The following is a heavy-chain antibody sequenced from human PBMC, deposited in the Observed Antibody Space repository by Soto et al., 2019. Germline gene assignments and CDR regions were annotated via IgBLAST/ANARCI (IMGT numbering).Heavy chain of an antibody. CDR1: GYTFINFF. CDR3: TRAGASDWNYVSTSS. D-gene: IGHD1-7*01. V-gene: IGHV1-2*02. J-gene: IGHJ4*02. CDR2: VNPSSGDT. Sequence: ASVKVSCKASGYTFINFFIQWVRQAPGQGLEWMGWVNPSSGDTQYVEKFQDRVTMTRDASISTAYMELRSLTSDDTAVYYCTRAGASDWNYVSTSSWGQGTLVTVSS.